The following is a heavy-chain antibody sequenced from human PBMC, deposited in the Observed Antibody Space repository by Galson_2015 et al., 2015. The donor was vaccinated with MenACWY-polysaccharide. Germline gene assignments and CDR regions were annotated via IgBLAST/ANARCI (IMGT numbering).Heavy chain of an antibody. V-gene: IGHV3-30-3*01. Sequence: SLRLSCAAAGFNFNIHTMHWVRQAPGKGLEWVALISSDGDDKYYADSVKGRFTISRDNLKNMVFLEMNSLRAEDTAVYYCVRDGGGGNGWYWFDLWGQGTRVTVSP. CDR3: VRDGGGGNGWYWFDL. CDR2: ISSDGDDK. J-gene: IGHJ5*02. D-gene: IGHD6-19*01. CDR1: GFNFNIHT.